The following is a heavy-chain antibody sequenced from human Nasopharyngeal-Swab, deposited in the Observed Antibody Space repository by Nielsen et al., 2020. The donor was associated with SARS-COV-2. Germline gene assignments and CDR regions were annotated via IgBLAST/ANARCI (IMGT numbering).Heavy chain of an antibody. CDR1: GASIASGGYS. CDR3: ARENFGFDY. V-gene: IGHV4-30-2*06. CDR2: IYRSGST. J-gene: IGHJ4*02. D-gene: IGHD3-10*01. Sequence: LRLSCAVSGASIASGGYSWTWLRQSPRRGLEWIGYIYRSGSTYYNPSLKSRVTISVDRSKNQFSLKLSSVTAADTALYYCARENFGFDYWGQGILVTVSS.